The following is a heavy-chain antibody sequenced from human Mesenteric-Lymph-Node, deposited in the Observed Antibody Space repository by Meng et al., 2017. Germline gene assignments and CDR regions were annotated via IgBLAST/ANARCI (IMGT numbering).Heavy chain of an antibody. Sequence: GGSLRLSCAASGFTFSSYDMSWVRQGPGKGLESVSAISGSGGATDYADSVKGRFTISRDNSKNTLFLQMNSLRADDTAVYYCARGRYQFEYWGQGTLVTVSS. D-gene: IGHD3-16*01. CDR3: ARGRYQFEY. J-gene: IGHJ4*02. CDR1: GFTFSSYD. V-gene: IGHV3-23*01. CDR2: ISGSGGAT.